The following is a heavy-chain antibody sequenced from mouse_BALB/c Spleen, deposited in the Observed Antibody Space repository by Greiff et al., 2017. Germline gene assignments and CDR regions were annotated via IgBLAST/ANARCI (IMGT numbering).Heavy chain of an antibody. V-gene: IGHV1-69*02. CDR3: TRSAYYGNSYYAMDY. Sequence: VKLQQPGAELVRPGASVKLSCKASGYTFTSSWINWVKQRPGQGLEWIGNIYPSDSYTNYNQKFKDKATWTVDKSASTAYMQLSSPTSEDSAVYYCTRSAYYGNSYYAMDYWGQGTSVTVSA. CDR1: GYTFTSSW. D-gene: IGHD2-10*01. J-gene: IGHJ4*01. CDR2: IYPSDSYT.